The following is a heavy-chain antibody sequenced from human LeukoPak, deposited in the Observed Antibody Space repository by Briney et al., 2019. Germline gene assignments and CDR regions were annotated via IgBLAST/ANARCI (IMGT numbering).Heavy chain of an antibody. CDR3: AKDFAISLRRAYQLLSGIFDY. J-gene: IGHJ4*02. CDR1: GFTFSSYS. D-gene: IGHD2-2*01. V-gene: IGHV3-48*01. CDR2: ISSSSSTI. Sequence: PGGSLRLSCAASGFTFSSYSMNWVRQAPGKGLEWVSYISSSSSTIYYADSVKGRFTISRDNSKNTLYLQMNSLRAEDTAVYYCAKDFAISLRRAYQLLSGIFDYWGQGTLVTVSS.